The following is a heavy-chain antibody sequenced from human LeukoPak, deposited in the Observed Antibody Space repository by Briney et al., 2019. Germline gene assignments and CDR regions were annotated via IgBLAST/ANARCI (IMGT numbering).Heavy chain of an antibody. CDR2: INPKSGVT. CDR3: ARGWGSPYYFDF. V-gene: IGHV1-2*02. Sequence: ASVKVSCKASGYTFSDYFVHWVRQAPGQGLEWMGWINPKSGVTKYAQKFQGRVTMVRDTATSTVYMDLSSLTSDDTAVYFCARGWGSPYYFDFWGQGTLVTVSS. J-gene: IGHJ4*02. CDR1: GYTFSDYF. D-gene: IGHD3-16*01.